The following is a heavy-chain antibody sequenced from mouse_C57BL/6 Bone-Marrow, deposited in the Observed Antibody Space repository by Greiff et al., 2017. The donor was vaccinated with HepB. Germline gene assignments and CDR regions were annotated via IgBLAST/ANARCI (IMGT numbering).Heavy chain of an antibody. CDR1: GYAFSSYW. CDR2: IYPGDGDT. J-gene: IGHJ4*01. V-gene: IGHV1-80*01. Sequence: VQLQQSGAELVKPGASVKISCKASGYAFSSYWMNWVKQRPGKGLEWIGQIYPGDGDTNYNGKFKGKATLTADKSSSTAYMQLSSLTSEDSAVYFCARGVDYDSYYYAMDYWGQGTSVTVSS. D-gene: IGHD2-4*01. CDR3: ARGVDYDSYYYAMDY.